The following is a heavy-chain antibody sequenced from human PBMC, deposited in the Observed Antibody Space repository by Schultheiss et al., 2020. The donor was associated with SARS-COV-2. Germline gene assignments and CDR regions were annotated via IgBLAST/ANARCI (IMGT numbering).Heavy chain of an antibody. CDR3: ARGRGPFDY. J-gene: IGHJ4*02. CDR2: INPNSGGT. CDR1: GYTFTGYY. D-gene: IGHD3-10*01. V-gene: IGHV1-2*04. Sequence: ASVKVSCKASGYTFTGYYMHWVRQAPGQGLEWMGWINPNSGGTNYAQKFQGWVTMTRNTSISTAYMELSSLRSEDTAVYYCARGRGPFDYWGQGTLVTVSS.